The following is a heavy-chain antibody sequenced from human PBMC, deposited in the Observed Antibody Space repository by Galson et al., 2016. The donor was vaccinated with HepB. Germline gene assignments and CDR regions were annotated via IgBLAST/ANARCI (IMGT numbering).Heavy chain of an antibody. Sequence: GLEWIGYIYYTGNTNYNPSLKSRVTISVDTSKNQFSLKLSSVIAADTAVYYCARDHYSHFDILAGYEGNWFDPWGQGTLVNVYS. V-gene: IGHV4-59*01. CDR3: ARDHYSHFDILAGYEGNWFDP. J-gene: IGHJ5*02. D-gene: IGHD3-9*01. CDR2: IYYTGNT.